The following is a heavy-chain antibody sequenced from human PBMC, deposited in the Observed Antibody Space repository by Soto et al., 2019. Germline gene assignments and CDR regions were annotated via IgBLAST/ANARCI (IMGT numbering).Heavy chain of an antibody. D-gene: IGHD3-16*02. V-gene: IGHV3-23*01. CDR1: GFALNTYA. CDR3: VKGAGGGVIRNSFHH. Sequence: DLLGSGGGLIQPGGSLRLSCAASGFALNTYAMQWVRQAPGKGPEWVSAITASGGSTYYADSVKGRFTISRDTSRSTLFLQMSNLRAEATAVYYCVKGAGGGVIRNSFHHWGQGTRVTVSS. CDR2: ITASGGST. J-gene: IGHJ4*02.